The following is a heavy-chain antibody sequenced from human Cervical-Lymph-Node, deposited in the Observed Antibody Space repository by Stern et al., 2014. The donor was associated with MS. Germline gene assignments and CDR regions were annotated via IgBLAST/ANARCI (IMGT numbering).Heavy chain of an antibody. D-gene: IGHD3-10*01. Sequence: QVPLEESGPGKVKPSDTLSLTCSVSGGSISSYSCSWVRQPAWTGLEWIGRINPCGCPNFTPSLRSRLTMSVDTSKTQFSLKLKSVTAADTAVYYCARGVLGFGEFPYGMDVWGQGTTVTVSS. CDR2: INPCGCP. CDR3: ARGVLGFGEFPYGMDV. CDR1: GGSISSYS. V-gene: IGHV4-4*07. J-gene: IGHJ6*02.